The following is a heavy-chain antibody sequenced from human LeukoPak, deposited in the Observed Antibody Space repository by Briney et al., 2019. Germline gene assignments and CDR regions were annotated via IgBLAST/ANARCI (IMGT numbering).Heavy chain of an antibody. CDR3: AKDQGYNYDYSDAFDI. V-gene: IGHV3-30*02. D-gene: IGHD5-18*01. Sequence: GGSLRLSCAASGFTFSSYSMNWVRQAPGKGLEWVAFIRYDGSNKYYADSVKGRFTISRDNSKNTLYLQMNTLRAEDTAVYYCAKDQGYNYDYSDAFDIWGQGTMVTVSS. CDR1: GFTFSSYS. J-gene: IGHJ3*02. CDR2: IRYDGSNK.